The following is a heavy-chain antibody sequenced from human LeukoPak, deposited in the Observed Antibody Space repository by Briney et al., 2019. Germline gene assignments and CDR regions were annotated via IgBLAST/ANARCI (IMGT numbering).Heavy chain of an antibody. CDR2: IYSSGDT. D-gene: IGHD3-10*01. CDR3: AAGYYFGSGSYGYLDY. CDR1: GFTVSSKY. J-gene: IGHJ4*02. Sequence: GGSLRLSCAASGFTVSSKYMSWGRQTPGKGLQWVALIYSSGDTYTADSVKGRFTISRDNSENTLYLQMDSLRAEDTAVYYCAAGYYFGSGSYGYLDYWGQGTLVTVSS. V-gene: IGHV3-53*01.